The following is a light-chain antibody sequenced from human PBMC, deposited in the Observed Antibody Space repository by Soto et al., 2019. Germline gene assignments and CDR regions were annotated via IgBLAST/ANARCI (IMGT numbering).Light chain of an antibody. Sequence: QSVLTQPPSASGTPGQRVTISCSGSRSNIGSNTVNWYQQLPGTAPKLLIYSSDQRPSGVPDRFSGSKSGTSASLASSGLQSEDEADYYCAAWDDSRSGPVFGGGTKLTVL. CDR2: SSD. V-gene: IGLV1-44*01. CDR3: AAWDDSRSGPV. J-gene: IGLJ2*01. CDR1: RSNIGSNT.